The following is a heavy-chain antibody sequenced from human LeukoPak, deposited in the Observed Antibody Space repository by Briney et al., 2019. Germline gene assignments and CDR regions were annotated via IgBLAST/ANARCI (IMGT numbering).Heavy chain of an antibody. D-gene: IGHD2-15*01. CDR2: FDPEDGET. J-gene: IGHJ2*01. Sequence: ASVKVSCKVSGYTLTELTMHWVRQAPGKGLEWMGGFDPEDGETIYAQKFQGRVTMTEDTSTDTAYMELSSLRSEDTAVYYCATFLIAGGNWYFDLWGRGTLVTVSS. CDR3: ATFLIAGGNWYFDL. V-gene: IGHV1-24*01. CDR1: GYTLTELT.